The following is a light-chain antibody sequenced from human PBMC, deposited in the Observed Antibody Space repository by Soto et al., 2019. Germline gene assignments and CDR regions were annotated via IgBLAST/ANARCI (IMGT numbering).Light chain of an antibody. J-gene: IGLJ3*02. CDR1: RSNIGSNP. V-gene: IGLV1-44*01. CDR3: SSYTSTNTPWV. CDR2: TTD. Sequence: QSVLTQPPSASGTPGQGVTISCSGGRSNIGSNPVNWYQQLPEAAPKLLIYTTDQRPSGISNRFSGSKSGNTASLTISGLQAEDEADYYCSSYTSTNTPWVFGGGTKLTVL.